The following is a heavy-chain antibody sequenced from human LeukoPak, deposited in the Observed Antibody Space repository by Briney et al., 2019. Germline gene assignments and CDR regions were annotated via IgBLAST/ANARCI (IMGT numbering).Heavy chain of an antibody. Sequence: GGSLRLSCAASGFTFSNHNMDWVRQAPGKGLEWISYISGRGEAIFYADSVQGRFTLSRDNAKNSIYLQMNGLTAEDTAVYYCARTYGSGSLDCGGQGTLVTVSS. CDR2: ISGRGEAI. CDR1: GFTFSNHN. V-gene: IGHV3-48*01. D-gene: IGHD2-15*01. J-gene: IGHJ4*02. CDR3: ARTYGSGSLDC.